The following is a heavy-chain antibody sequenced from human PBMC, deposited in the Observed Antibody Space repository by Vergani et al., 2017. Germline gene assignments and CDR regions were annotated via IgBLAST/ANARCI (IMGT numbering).Heavy chain of an antibody. CDR2: ISYDGSNK. D-gene: IGHD6-13*01. CDR3: ARDHQQLVRATFCGY. Sequence: QVQLVESGGGVVQPGRSLRLSCAASGFTFSSYAMHWVRQAPGKGLEWVAVISYDGSNKYYADSVKGRFTISRDNSKNTLYLQMNSLRAADTAVYYCARDHQQLVRATFCGYWGQGTLVTVSS. V-gene: IGHV3-30*04. J-gene: IGHJ4*02. CDR1: GFTFSSYA.